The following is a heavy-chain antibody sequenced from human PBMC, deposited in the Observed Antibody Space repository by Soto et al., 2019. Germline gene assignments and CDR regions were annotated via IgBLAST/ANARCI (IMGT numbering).Heavy chain of an antibody. D-gene: IGHD3-10*01. CDR2: ISSSSSTI. V-gene: IGHV3-48*02. CDR3: ATEGTRGGFLNWFDP. Sequence: EVQLVESGGGLVQPGGSLRLSCAASGFTFSSYSMNWVRQAPGKGLEWVSYISSSSSTIYYADSVKGRFTISRDNAKNLLYLQMNSLRDEDTAMYYCATEGTRGGFLNWFDPWGQGTLVTVSS. J-gene: IGHJ5*02. CDR1: GFTFSSYS.